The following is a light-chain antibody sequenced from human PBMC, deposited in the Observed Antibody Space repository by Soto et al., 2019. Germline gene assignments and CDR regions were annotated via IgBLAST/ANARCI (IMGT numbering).Light chain of an antibody. V-gene: IGLV2-14*01. CDR3: SSYTSSSTYV. J-gene: IGLJ1*01. Sequence: QSVLTQPASVSGSPGQSITISCTGTSSEVGGYNYVSWYQQYPGKAPKLMIYEVSNRPSGVSNRFSGSKFGNTASLTISGLQAEDEADYYCSSYTSSSTYVFGTGTNLTVL. CDR1: SSEVGGYNY. CDR2: EVS.